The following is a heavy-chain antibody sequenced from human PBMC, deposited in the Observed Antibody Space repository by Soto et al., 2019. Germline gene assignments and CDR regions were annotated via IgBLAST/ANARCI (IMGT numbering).Heavy chain of an antibody. CDR2: INPSGST. V-gene: IGHV4-34*01. J-gene: IGHJ4*02. Sequence: QVQLQQWGAGLLKPSETLSLTCAVYGGSFSGYYWSWIRQPPGKGLEWIGEINPSGSTNYNPPLKSRVTISVDTSKNQFALKLSSVTAADTAVYYCARGRRIYSGSYRVRWGYFDYWGQGTLVTVSS. D-gene: IGHD1-26*01. CDR1: GGSFSGYY. CDR3: ARGRRIYSGSYRVRWGYFDY.